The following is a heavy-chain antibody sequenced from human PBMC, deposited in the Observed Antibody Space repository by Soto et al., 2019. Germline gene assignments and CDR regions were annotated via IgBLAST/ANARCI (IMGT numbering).Heavy chain of an antibody. CDR2: IYYSGST. CDR1: GGSISSGDYY. J-gene: IGHJ6*02. CDR3: ARGLDYYGMDV. Sequence: PSETLSLTCTVSGGSISSGDYYWSRIRQPPGKGLEWIGYIYYSGSTYYNPSLKSRVTISVDTSKNQFSLKLSSVTAADTAVYYCARGLDYYGMDVWGQGTTVTVSS. V-gene: IGHV4-30-4*01.